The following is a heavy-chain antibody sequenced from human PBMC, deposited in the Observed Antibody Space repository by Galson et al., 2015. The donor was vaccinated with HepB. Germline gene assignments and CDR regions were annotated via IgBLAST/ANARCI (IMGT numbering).Heavy chain of an antibody. V-gene: IGHV3-11*06. D-gene: IGHD4-17*01. CDR2: ISSSSSYT. CDR1: GFTFSDYY. J-gene: IGHJ4*02. Sequence: SLRLSCAASGFTFSDYYMSWIRQAPGKGLEWVSYISSSSSYTNYADSVKGRFTISRDNAKNSLYLQMNSLRAEDTAVYYCARMDYGDYEEFDYWGQGTLVTVSS. CDR3: ARMDYGDYEEFDY.